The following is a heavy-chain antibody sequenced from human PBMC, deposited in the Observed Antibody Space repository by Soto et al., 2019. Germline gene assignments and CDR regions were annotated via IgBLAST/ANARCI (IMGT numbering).Heavy chain of an antibody. CDR1: GGTFSSYA. V-gene: IGHV1-69*01. Sequence: QVQLVQSGAEVKKPGSSVKVSCKASGGTFSSYAISWVRQAPGQGLEWMGGIIPIFGTANYAQKFQGRVKITADESTSTAYLELSSLRSEDTAVYYCARAEDPYYYDSSGYYYVFDYWGHGTLVTVSS. J-gene: IGHJ4*01. CDR3: ARAEDPYYYDSSGYYYVFDY. D-gene: IGHD3-22*01. CDR2: IIPIFGTA.